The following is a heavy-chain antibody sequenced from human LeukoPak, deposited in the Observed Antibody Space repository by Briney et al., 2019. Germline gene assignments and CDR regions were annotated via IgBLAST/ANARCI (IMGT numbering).Heavy chain of an antibody. D-gene: IGHD4-23*01. CDR1: GGSISSYY. V-gene: IGHV4-4*07. CDR2: IYTSGST. Sequence: SETLSLTCTVSGGSISSYYWSWIRQPAGKGLEWIGHIYTSGSTNYNPSLKSRVTMSVGTSRNQFSLNLSSVTAADTAVYYCARAGYVGGYFDYWGQGTLLVTVSS. CDR3: ARAGYVGGYFDY. J-gene: IGHJ4*02.